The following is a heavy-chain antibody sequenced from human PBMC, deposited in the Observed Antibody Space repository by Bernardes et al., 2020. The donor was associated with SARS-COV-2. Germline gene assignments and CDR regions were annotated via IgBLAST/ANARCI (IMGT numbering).Heavy chain of an antibody. CDR1: GYTFTSYD. D-gene: IGHD6-13*01. J-gene: IGHJ4*02. CDR3: ARFHSSSWYADPKYYFDY. V-gene: IGHV3-30*04. Sequence: ASGYTFTSYDINWVRQAPGKGLEWVAVISYDGSNKYYADSVKGRFTISRDNSKNTLYLQMNSLRAEDTAVYYCARFHSSSWYADPKYYFDYWGQGTLVTVSS. CDR2: ISYDGSNK.